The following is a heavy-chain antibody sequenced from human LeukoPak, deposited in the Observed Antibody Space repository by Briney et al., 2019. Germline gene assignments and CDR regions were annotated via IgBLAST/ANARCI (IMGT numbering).Heavy chain of an antibody. J-gene: IGHJ4*02. CDR3: ARVLSVPYLLDS. V-gene: IGHV4-38-2*01. D-gene: IGHD3-10*02. CDR2: FFQSDKS. CDR1: GHSTTRGNY. Sequence: SETLSLTCAISGHSTTRGNYWAWFRQSPGKGLEWIATFFQSDKSFYSASLESRVTMSLDTSKSQFSLNLTSVTAADTAVYYCARVLSVPYLLDSWGRGTQVTVSS.